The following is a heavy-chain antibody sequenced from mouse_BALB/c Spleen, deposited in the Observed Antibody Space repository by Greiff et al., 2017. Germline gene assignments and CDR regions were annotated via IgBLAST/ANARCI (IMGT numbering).Heavy chain of an antibody. J-gene: IGHJ2*01. V-gene: IGHV5-12-2*01. CDR1: GFTFSSYT. CDR3: ARLGSSSYYFDY. D-gene: IGHD1-1*01. CDR2: ISNGGGST. Sequence: EVQRVESGGGLVQPGGSLKLSCAASGFTFSSYTMSWVRQTPEKRLEWVAYISNGGGSTYYPDTVKGRFTISRDNAKNTLYLQMSSLKSEDTAMYYCARLGSSSYYFDYWGQGTTLTVSS.